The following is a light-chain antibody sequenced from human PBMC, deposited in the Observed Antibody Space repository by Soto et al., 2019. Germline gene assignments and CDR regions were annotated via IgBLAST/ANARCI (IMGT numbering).Light chain of an antibody. Sequence: DIQMTQSPYTLSPSVGDRVSITCRASQSISGWLAWYQQKPGKAPSLLIFDASTLHSGVPSRFSGSGSGTDFTLTISSLQPDDFATYYCQQFAISTTFGQGTKVDIK. CDR1: QSISGW. CDR2: DAS. V-gene: IGKV1-5*01. CDR3: QQFAISTT. J-gene: IGKJ1*01.